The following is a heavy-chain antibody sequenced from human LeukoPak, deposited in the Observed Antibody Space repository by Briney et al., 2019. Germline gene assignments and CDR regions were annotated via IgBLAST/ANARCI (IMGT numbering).Heavy chain of an antibody. D-gene: IGHD6-6*01. Sequence: ASVKVSCKASGGTFSSYAISWVRQAPGQGLEWMGGIIPIFGTANYAQKFQGRVTITADESTSTAYMELSSLRSEDTAVYYCARGLTGDSSSPDAFDIWGQGTMVTVSS. CDR1: GGTFSSYA. J-gene: IGHJ3*02. CDR2: IIPIFGTA. V-gene: IGHV1-69*13. CDR3: ARGLTGDSSSPDAFDI.